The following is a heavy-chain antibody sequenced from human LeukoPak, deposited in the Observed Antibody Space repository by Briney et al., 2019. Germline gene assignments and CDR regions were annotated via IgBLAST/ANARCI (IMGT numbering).Heavy chain of an antibody. CDR2: IYSGDSDT. D-gene: IGHD6-13*01. CDR3: ARLTEQLVVGTDV. Sequence: GESLKISCKGSGYSFTSYWIGWVRQMPGKGLEWMGIIYSGDSDTRYSPSFQGQVTISADKSISTAYLQWSSLKASDTAMYYCARLTEQLVVGTDVWGQGTTVTVSS. J-gene: IGHJ6*02. CDR1: GYSFTSYW. V-gene: IGHV5-51*01.